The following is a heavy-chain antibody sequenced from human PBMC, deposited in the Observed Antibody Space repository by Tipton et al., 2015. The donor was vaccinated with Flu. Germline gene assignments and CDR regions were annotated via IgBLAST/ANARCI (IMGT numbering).Heavy chain of an antibody. CDR1: GYSFTSYW. CDR2: IYPGDSDT. J-gene: IGHJ3*02. D-gene: IGHD5-18*01. CDR3: AGTEGDSYGYDAFDI. V-gene: IGHV5-51*01. Sequence: QLVQSGAEVKKPGESLKISCKGSGYSFTSYWIGWVRQMPGKGLEWMGIIYPGDSDTRYSPSFQGQVTISADKSISTAYLQWGSLKASATAMYYCAGTEGDSYGYDAFDIWGQGTMVTVSS.